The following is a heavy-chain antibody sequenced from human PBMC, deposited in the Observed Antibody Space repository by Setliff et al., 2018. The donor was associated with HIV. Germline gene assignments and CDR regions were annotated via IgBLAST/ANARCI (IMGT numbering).Heavy chain of an antibody. Sequence: ASVKVSCKASGYIFTSYSISWVRQAPGQGLEWMGWISAYNGNTNYAQKFQGRVSMTIDTSTSTAYMGLRSLRPDDTAVYFCARDPSSGIYYDSSGQYFQNWGQGTLVTVSS. CDR3: ARDPSSGIYYDSSGQYFQN. V-gene: IGHV1-18*01. J-gene: IGHJ1*01. D-gene: IGHD3-22*01. CDR1: GYIFTSYS. CDR2: ISAYNGNT.